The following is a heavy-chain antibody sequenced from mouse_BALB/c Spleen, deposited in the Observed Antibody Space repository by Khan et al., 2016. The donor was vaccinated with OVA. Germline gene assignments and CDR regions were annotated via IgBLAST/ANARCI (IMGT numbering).Heavy chain of an antibody. CDR2: IGSGGDYT. Sequence: EVQRVESGGDLVKPGGSLKFSCAASGFTFSSYSMSWVRQTPDKRLEWVATIGSGGDYTYYSDNVKGRFTISRDNAKNTLYLQMSSLKSEDTAMYYCASHLTGSFAYWGQGTLVTVSA. J-gene: IGHJ3*01. D-gene: IGHD4-1*01. CDR1: GFTFSSYS. V-gene: IGHV5-6*01. CDR3: ASHLTGSFAY.